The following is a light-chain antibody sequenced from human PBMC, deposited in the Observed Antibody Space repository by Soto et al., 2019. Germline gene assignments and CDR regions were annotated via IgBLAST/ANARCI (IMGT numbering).Light chain of an antibody. J-gene: IGKJ1*01. CDR1: QSISSW. CDR3: QQYNSYLT. CDR2: KAS. Sequence: DITMSQSPSTLSASVGDRVTITCRASQSISSWLAWYQQKPGKAPKLLIYKASSLESGVPSRFSGSGSGTEFTLTISSLQPDDFATYYCQQYNSYLTFGQGTKVDI. V-gene: IGKV1-5*03.